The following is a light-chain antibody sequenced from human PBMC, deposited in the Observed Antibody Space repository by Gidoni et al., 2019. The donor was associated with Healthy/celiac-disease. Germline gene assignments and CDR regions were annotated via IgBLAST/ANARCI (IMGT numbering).Light chain of an antibody. CDR2: AAS. V-gene: IGKV1-39*01. J-gene: IGKJ4*01. CDR3: QQSYSTPLT. CDR1: QSISSY. Sequence: DIQMTQSPSSLSASVGDRDTITCRASQSISSYLNWYQQKPGKAPKLLIYAASSLQSGVPSRFSGSGSGTDFTRTISSLQPEDFATYYCQQSYSTPLTFGGGTKVEIK.